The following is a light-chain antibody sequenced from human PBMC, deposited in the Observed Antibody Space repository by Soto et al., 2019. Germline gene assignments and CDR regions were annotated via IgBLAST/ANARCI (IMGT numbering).Light chain of an antibody. J-gene: IGLJ1*01. CDR3: SSFRSGTTL. CDR1: SSDIGGYNF. CDR2: EVS. V-gene: IGLV2-14*01. Sequence: QSVLTQPACVSFSPGQSITISCTGTSSDIGGYNFVSWYHQHPGKAPKLMIYEVSNRPSGVSDRFSGSKSGNTASLTISGLQAEDEADYYCSSFRSGTTLFGAGTKVTVL.